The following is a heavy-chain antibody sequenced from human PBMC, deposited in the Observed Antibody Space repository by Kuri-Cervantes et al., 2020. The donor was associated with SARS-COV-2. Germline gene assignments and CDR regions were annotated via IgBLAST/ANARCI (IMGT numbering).Heavy chain of an antibody. Sequence: GESLKIYCAAPGFTLRSYSMNWVRQAPGKGLEWVSSISSSSSYIYYANSVKGRFTISRDNAKHSLYLQMNSLRAEDTAVYYCARGVGYGDYTFDYWGQGTLVTVSS. V-gene: IGHV3-21*01. CDR2: ISSSSSYI. J-gene: IGHJ4*02. D-gene: IGHD4-17*01. CDR1: GFTLRSYS. CDR3: ARGVGYGDYTFDY.